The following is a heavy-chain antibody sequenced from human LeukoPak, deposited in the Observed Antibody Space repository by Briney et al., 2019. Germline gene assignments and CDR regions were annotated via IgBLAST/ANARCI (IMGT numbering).Heavy chain of an antibody. V-gene: IGHV3-33*01. CDR3: ARGKGDAYRDAFDI. J-gene: IGHJ3*02. CDR1: GFTFSSYG. D-gene: IGHD2-21*02. Sequence: GGSLRLSCAASGFTFSSYGMHWVRQAPGKGLEWVAVIWYDGSNKYYADSVKGRFTISRDNSKNTLYLQMNSLRAEDTAVYYCARGKGDAYRDAFDIWGQGTMVTVSS. CDR2: IWYDGSNK.